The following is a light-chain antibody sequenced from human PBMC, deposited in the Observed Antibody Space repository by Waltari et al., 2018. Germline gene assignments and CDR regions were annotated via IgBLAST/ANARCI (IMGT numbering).Light chain of an antibody. J-gene: IGLJ3*02. CDR2: VNSEGSH. CDR3: QTGGHGTWV. V-gene: IGLV4-69*01. Sequence: QLVLTQSPSVSASLGASVKLTCTLSSGHSSNVIAWHQQQPGKGPRYLMKVNSEGSHSKGDEIPDRFSGSSSGPERYLTISSLQSDDEADYYCQTGGHGTWVFGGGTKLTVL. CDR1: SGHSSNV.